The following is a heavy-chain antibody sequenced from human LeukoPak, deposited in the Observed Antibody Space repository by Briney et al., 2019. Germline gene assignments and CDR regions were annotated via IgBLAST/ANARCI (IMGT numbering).Heavy chain of an antibody. V-gene: IGHV4-39*07. D-gene: IGHD2-21*01. CDR3: ARQIAVVEPTDPNWFDS. J-gene: IGHJ5*01. Sequence: SETLSLTCTVSGGSISSSSFYWGWIRQPPGKGLGWIGSIFYSGNTYYTPSLQSRVTMSLDTSKSQFSLSLTSVTAADTAVYYCARQIAVVEPTDPNWFDSWGQGTLVTVSS. CDR2: IFYSGNT. CDR1: GGSISSSSFY.